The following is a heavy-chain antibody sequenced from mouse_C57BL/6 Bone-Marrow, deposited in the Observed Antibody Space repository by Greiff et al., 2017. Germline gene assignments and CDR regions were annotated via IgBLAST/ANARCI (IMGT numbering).Heavy chain of an antibody. Sequence: VQLQQSGPGLVQPSQSLSITCTVSGFSLTSYGVHWVRQSPGKGREWLGVIWSGGSTDYNAAFISRLSISKDNSKSQVVFKMNSLQADDTAIYYCARKGRFAYWGQGTLVTVSA. CDR3: ARKGRFAY. J-gene: IGHJ3*01. D-gene: IGHD3-3*01. CDR2: IWSGGST. V-gene: IGHV2-2*01. CDR1: GFSLTSYG.